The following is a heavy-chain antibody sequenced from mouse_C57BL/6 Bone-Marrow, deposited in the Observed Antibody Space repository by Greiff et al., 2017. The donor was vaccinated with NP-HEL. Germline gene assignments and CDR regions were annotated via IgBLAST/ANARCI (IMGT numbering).Heavy chain of an antibody. V-gene: IGHV5-6*01. J-gene: IGHJ2*01. CDR1: GFTFSSYG. CDR2: ISSGGSYT. CDR3: ARRTVVENFDY. Sequence: EVQVVESGGDLVKPGGSLKLSCAASGFTFSSYGMSWVRQTPDKRLEWVATISSGGSYTYYPDSVKGRFTISRDNAKNTLYLQMSRLKSEDTAMYYCARRTVVENFDYWGQGTTLTVSS. D-gene: IGHD1-1*01.